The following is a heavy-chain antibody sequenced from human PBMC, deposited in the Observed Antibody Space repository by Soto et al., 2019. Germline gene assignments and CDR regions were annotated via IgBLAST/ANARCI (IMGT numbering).Heavy chain of an antibody. J-gene: IGHJ5*02. CDR3: ARSLRFLEWLFQGDNWFDP. D-gene: IGHD3-3*01. CDR2: IIPIFGTA. Sequence: GASVKVSCKASGGTFSSYAISWVRQAPGQGLEWMGGIIPIFGTANYAQKFQGRVTITADESTSTAYMELSSVTAADTAVYYCARSLRFLEWLFQGDNWFDPWGQGTLVTVSS. CDR1: GGTFSSYA. V-gene: IGHV1-69*13.